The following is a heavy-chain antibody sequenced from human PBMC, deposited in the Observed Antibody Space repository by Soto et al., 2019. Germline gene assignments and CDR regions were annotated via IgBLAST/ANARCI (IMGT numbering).Heavy chain of an antibody. CDR2: ISGSGGST. V-gene: IGHV3-23*01. Sequence: EVQLLESGGGLVQPGGSLRLSCAASGFTFAAFPRGWVPRAQGKGLGWVSTISGSGGSTSYADSRKARFTISRDNSKRTLDLQMNSLRAEDTAVYYCATPVPAALFDAWGQGTLVTVSS. CDR1: GFTFAAFP. D-gene: IGHD2-15*01. J-gene: IGHJ5*02. CDR3: ATPVPAALFDA.